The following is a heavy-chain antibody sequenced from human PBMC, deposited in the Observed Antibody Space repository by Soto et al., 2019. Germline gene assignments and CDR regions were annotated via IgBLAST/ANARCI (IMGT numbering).Heavy chain of an antibody. CDR1: GFSLTNQGLH. Sequence: QITLKESGPTLVKPTQTLTLTCTFSGFSLTNQGLHVGWILQPPGKALEWLALIYWDDNEVYSPSLKNRLTITKDTSKSQVVLTLATVDPVDKAPYYCVYRDFGDYFFQFWGQGLLVNVAS. CDR3: VYRDFGDYFFQF. CDR2: IYWDDNE. D-gene: IGHD4-17*01. V-gene: IGHV2-5*02. J-gene: IGHJ4*02.